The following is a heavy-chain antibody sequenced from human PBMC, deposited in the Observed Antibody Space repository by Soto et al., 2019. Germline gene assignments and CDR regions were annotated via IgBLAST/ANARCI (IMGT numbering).Heavy chain of an antibody. CDR1: GYSFTRYW. V-gene: IGHV5-10-1*01. CDR2: IDPSDSYT. CDR3: ARHTDTAMVRGYYYGMDV. D-gene: IGHD5-18*01. Sequence: LRISGTASGYSFTRYWISWLRQMPVKGLECMGRIDPSDSYTNYSPSFQGHVTISADKSISTAYLQWSRLKASDTAMYYCARHTDTAMVRGYYYGMDVWGQGTTVTVSS. J-gene: IGHJ6*01.